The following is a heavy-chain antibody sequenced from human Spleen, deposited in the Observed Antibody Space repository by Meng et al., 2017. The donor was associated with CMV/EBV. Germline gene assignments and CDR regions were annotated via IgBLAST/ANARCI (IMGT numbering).Heavy chain of an antibody. CDR2: ILYDGSSK. J-gene: IGHJ4*02. D-gene: IGHD3-3*01. CDR1: GFTFSSHG. Sequence: GESLKISCSASGFTFSSHGMHWVRQAPDKGLEWVSFILYDGSSKYYADSVKGRFTISRDNSKNTLYLQMNSLRAEDTAVYHCAKTYYDFRSGYKGPFDYWGQGTLVTVSS. V-gene: IGHV3-30*02. CDR3: AKTYYDFRSGYKGPFDY.